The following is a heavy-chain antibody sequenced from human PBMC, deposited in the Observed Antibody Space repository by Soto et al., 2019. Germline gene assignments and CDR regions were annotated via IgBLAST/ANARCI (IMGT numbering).Heavy chain of an antibody. Sequence: EVLLVETGGGLIQPGGSLRLSCAASGFTVSTNYMSWVRQAPGKGLEWVSVIYSGGDTYYADSVKGRFTISRDNSKNTLYLQMNSLRAEDTAVYYCAREMYGEYYFHYWGQGTLVTASS. J-gene: IGHJ4*02. CDR1: GFTVSTNY. CDR3: AREMYGEYYFHY. CDR2: IYSGGDT. D-gene: IGHD4-17*01. V-gene: IGHV3-53*02.